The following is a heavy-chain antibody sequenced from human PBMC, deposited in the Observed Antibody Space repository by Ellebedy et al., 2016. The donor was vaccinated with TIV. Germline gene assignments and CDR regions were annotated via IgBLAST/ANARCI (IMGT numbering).Heavy chain of an antibody. CDR1: GFSFSSYW. D-gene: IGHD4-17*01. CDR2: IRQDGSEK. J-gene: IGHJ3*02. Sequence: GESLKISCAASGFSFSSYWMTWVRQAPGKGLEWVANIRQDGSEKYYVDSVTGRFTISRDNAKNSLYLQMNSLRAEDTAVYYCATDGSYGDYRFPAHAFTMWGQGTMVTVSS. CDR3: ATDGSYGDYRFPAHAFTM. V-gene: IGHV3-7*01.